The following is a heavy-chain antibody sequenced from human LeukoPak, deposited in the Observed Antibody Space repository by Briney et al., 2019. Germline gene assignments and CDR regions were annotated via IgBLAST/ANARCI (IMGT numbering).Heavy chain of an antibody. J-gene: IGHJ4*02. Sequence: SETLSLTCTVSGGSINNTLFYWGWIRQPPGKGLEWIGTVYYDGINYSSPSLKSRVATSVDTSKNQFSLRLSSVTAADTAVYYCARDSGFWLYWGQGTLVTVSS. CDR1: GGSINNTLFY. D-gene: IGHD3-3*01. CDR2: VYYDGIN. CDR3: ARDSGFWLY. V-gene: IGHV4-39*07.